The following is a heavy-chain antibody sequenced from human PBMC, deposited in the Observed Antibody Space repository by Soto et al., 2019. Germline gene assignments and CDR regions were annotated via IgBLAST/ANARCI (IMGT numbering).Heavy chain of an antibody. CDR2: INHSGST. CDR1: GGSFSGYY. Sequence: PSETLSLTCAVYGGSFSGYYWSWIRQPPGKGLEWIGEINHSGSTNYNPSLKSRVTISVDTSKNQFSLKLSSVTAADTAVYYCARRPGYCSGGSCPAEYFQHWGQGTLVTVSS. D-gene: IGHD2-15*01. CDR3: ARRPGYCSGGSCPAEYFQH. V-gene: IGHV4-34*01. J-gene: IGHJ1*01.